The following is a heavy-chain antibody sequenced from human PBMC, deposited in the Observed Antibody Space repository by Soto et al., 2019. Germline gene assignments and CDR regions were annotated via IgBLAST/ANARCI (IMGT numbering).Heavy chain of an antibody. CDR3: ARKNTYYYDSSGRMDV. V-gene: IGHV3-48*02. CDR1: GFTFSSYS. CDR2: ISSSSRTI. D-gene: IGHD3-22*01. J-gene: IGHJ6*02. Sequence: EVQLVESGGGLVQPGGSLRLSCAASGFTFSSYSMNWVRQAPGKGLEWVSYISSSSRTIYYADSVKGRFTISRDNAKNSLYLQMNSLRDEDTAVYYCARKNTYYYDSSGRMDVWGQGTTVTVSS.